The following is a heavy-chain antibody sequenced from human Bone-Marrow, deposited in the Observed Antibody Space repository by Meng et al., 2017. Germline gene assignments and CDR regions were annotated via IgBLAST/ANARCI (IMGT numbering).Heavy chain of an antibody. J-gene: IGHJ6*02. D-gene: IGHD2-2*01. CDR1: GYTFTRYA. CDR2: INTNTGNP. CDR3: ARDIVPAVRGYYYYYYGMDV. Sequence: ASVKVSCKASGYTFTRYAMNWVRQAPGQGLEWMGWINTNTGNPTYAQGFTGRFVFSLDTSVSTAYLQISSLKAEDTAVYYCARDIVPAVRGYYYYYYGMDVWGQGTTVTVSS. V-gene: IGHV7-4-1*02.